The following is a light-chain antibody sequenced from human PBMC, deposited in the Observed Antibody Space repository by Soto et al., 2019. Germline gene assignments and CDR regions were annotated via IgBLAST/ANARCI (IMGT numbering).Light chain of an antibody. CDR1: ISDVGRYNR. J-gene: IGLJ2*01. V-gene: IGLV2-23*01. CDR2: EDS. CDR3: SSYAGSDTLL. Sequence: QSALTQPASVSGSPGQSITISCTGSISDVGRYNRVSWYQQYPGKAPKLMINEDSKRPSGVSDRFSGSKSGNTASLTISGLQAEDEADYYCSSYAGSDTLLFGGGTKLTVL.